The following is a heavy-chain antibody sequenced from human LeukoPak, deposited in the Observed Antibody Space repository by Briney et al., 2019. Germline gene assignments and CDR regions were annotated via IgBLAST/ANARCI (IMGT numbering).Heavy chain of an antibody. V-gene: IGHV1-2*06. J-gene: IGHJ5*02. D-gene: IGHD1-1*01. Sequence: GASVKVSCKASGYNFNDYCIRWVRQAPGQGLEWMGRINPNNGGTNYAQKFQGRVSMARDTSINTTYMELSRLRSDDSAVYYCARVYLWERHFVDPWGQGTLVTVSS. CDR1: GYNFNDYC. CDR2: INPNNGGT. CDR3: ARVYLWERHFVDP.